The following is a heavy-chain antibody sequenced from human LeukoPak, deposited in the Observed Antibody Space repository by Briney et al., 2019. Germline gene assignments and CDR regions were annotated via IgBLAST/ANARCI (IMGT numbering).Heavy chain of an antibody. CDR2: INHSGST. CDR3: ARGDIVVVPAAIPSGTSDMDV. V-gene: IGHV4-34*01. D-gene: IGHD2-2*01. CDR1: GGSFSGYY. J-gene: IGHJ6*03. Sequence: SETLSLTCAVYGGSFSGYYWSWIRQPPGKGLEWIGEINHSGSTNYNPSLKSRVTISVDTSKNQFSLKLSPVTAADTAVYYCARGDIVVVPAAIPSGTSDMDVWGKGTTVTVSS.